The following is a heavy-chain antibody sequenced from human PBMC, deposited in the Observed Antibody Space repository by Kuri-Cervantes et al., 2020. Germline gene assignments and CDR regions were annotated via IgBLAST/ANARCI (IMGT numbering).Heavy chain of an antibody. V-gene: IGHV1-46*01. CDR3: ARDPWSSGSCYNWFDP. CDR2: INPGSGST. CDR1: RYIFTNYQ. Sequence: AAVQVSCKASRYIFTNYQMHWVRQTPGQGIEWMGIINPGSGSTSYAQKLLGRVSMTRDTSTSTVYMELSSLTSDDTAVYYCARDPWSSGSCYNWFDPWGQGTLVTVSS. D-gene: IGHD2-15*01. J-gene: IGHJ5*02.